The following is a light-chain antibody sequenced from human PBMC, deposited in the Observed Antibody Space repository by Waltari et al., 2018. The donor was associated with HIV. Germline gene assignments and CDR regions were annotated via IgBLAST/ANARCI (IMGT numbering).Light chain of an antibody. CDR2: EVS. V-gene: IGLV2-23*02. Sequence: QSALTQPASVSGPPGQSITISCTGTSRDVGSYNLSSWYQQHPGNAPKLLIYEVSKRPSGVSNRCSGSKSGNTASLTISGLQAEDEADYYCCSYAGSSTYVVFGGGTKLTVL. CDR1: SRDVGSYNL. CDR3: CSYAGSSTYVV. J-gene: IGLJ2*01.